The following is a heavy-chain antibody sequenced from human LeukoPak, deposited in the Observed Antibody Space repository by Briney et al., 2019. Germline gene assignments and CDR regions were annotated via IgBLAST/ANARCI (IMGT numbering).Heavy chain of an antibody. J-gene: IGHJ4*02. Sequence: SETLSLTRTVSGGSISSYYWSWIRQPAGKGLGWIGRIYTSGSTNYNPSLKSRVTMSVDTSKNQFSLKLSSVTAADTAVYYCARAGYSNLAFDYWGQGTLVTVSS. D-gene: IGHD4-11*01. CDR3: ARAGYSNLAFDY. CDR1: GGSISSYY. CDR2: IYTSGST. V-gene: IGHV4-4*07.